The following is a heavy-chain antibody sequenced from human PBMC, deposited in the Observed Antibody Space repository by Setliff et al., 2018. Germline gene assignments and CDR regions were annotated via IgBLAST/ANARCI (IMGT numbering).Heavy chain of an antibody. J-gene: IGHJ4*02. CDR2: IYTDNGNT. V-gene: IGHV1-3*04. CDR1: GYTFSANA. CDR3: ARGSRGFDY. Sequence: ASVKVSWKASGYTFSANAIHWVRQAPGQRLEWVGFIYTDNGNTKYSKNFQDRVAITRDSSASTAYMELSSLTSEDTAVYFCARGSRGFDYWGQGALVTVSS.